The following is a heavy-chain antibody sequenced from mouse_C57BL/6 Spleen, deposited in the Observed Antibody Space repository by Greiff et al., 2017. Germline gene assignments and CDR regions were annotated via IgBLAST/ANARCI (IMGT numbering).Heavy chain of an antibody. Sequence: VQLQQPGAELVKPGASVKLSCKASGYTFTSYWMQWVKQRPGQGLEWIGEIDPSDSYTNYNQKFKGKAPLTVDTSSSTAYMQLSSLTSEDSAVYYCASSLYSNYFDYWGQGTTLTVSS. V-gene: IGHV1-50*01. CDR2: IDPSDSYT. CDR3: ASSLYSNYFDY. CDR1: GYTFTSYW. D-gene: IGHD2-5*01. J-gene: IGHJ2*01.